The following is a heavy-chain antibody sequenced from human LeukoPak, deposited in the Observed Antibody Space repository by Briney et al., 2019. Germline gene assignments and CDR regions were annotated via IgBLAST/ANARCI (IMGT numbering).Heavy chain of an antibody. D-gene: IGHD3-3*01. CDR2: IYSGGST. CDR3: ARVSWRAFDI. Sequence: GGSLRLSCAASGFTVSSNHMSWVRQAPGKGLEWVSVIYSGGSTYYADSVKGRFTISRHNSKNTLYLQMNSLRAEDTAVYYCARVSWRAFDIWGQGTMVTVSS. CDR1: GFTVSSNH. J-gene: IGHJ3*02. V-gene: IGHV3-53*04.